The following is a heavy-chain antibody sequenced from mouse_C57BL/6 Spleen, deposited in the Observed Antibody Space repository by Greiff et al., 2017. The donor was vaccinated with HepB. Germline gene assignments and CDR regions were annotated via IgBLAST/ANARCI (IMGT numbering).Heavy chain of an antibody. CDR2: IYPGDGDT. CDR3: ARGEIYYGNSTLYYYAMDY. V-gene: IGHV1-80*01. J-gene: IGHJ4*01. D-gene: IGHD2-1*01. Sequence: QVQLQQSGAELVKPGASVKISCKASGYAFSSYWMNWVKQGPGKGLEWIGQIYPGDGDTNYNGKFKGKATLTADKSSSTAYMQLSSLTSEDSAVYFCARGEIYYGNSTLYYYAMDYWGQGTSVTVSS. CDR1: GYAFSSYW.